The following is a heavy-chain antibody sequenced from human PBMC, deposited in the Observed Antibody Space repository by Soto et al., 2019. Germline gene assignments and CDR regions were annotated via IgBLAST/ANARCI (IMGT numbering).Heavy chain of an antibody. V-gene: IGHV1-46*01. CDR2: VNPSGGHT. D-gene: IGHD2-21*02. J-gene: IGHJ4*02. CDR3: ERGGHVVVVTSALDY. CDR1: GDTFTDYY. Sequence: QVQLVQSGAEVKKPGASVKVSCKASGDTFTDYYIHWVRQAPGQGLECMGTVNPSGGHTTYAQQFRGRVTMTRDTSTSTLYMELTSLTSEDTAVYYCERGGHVVVVTSALDYWGQGTLVTVSS.